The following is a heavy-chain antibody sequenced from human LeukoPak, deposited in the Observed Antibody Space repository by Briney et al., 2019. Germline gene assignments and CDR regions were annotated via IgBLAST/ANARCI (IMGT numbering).Heavy chain of an antibody. CDR3: ARENWTNDF. CDR2: IRYDGSNK. D-gene: IGHD1/OR15-1a*01. CDR1: GFSFNNYG. V-gene: IGHV3-30*02. J-gene: IGHJ4*02. Sequence: PGGSLRLSCAASGFSFNNYGMHWVRQAPGKGLEWVAFIRYDGSNKYYADSVKGRFTISRDNAINSVFLQMNSLRAEDTAVYYCARENWTNDFWGQGTLVTVSS.